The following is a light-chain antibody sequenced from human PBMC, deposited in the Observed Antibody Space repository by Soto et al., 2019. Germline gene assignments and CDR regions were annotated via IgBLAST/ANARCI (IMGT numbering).Light chain of an antibody. J-gene: IGKJ1*01. CDR3: QQSYSTLWT. Sequence: DIQMTQSPSPLSASVGDRVTITCRASQSISSYLNWYQQKPGKAPKLLIYAASSLQSGVPSRFSGSGSGTDFTLTISSLQPEDFATYYCQQSYSTLWTFGKGTKVDIK. V-gene: IGKV1-39*01. CDR2: AAS. CDR1: QSISSY.